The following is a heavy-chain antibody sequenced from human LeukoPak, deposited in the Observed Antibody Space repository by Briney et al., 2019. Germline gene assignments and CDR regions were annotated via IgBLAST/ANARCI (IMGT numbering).Heavy chain of an antibody. CDR1: GGSISSGGYS. D-gene: IGHD3-3*01. CDR3: ARVFPSDYDFWSGYYIGGMDV. Sequence: SQTLSLTCAVSGGSISSGGYSWSWIRQPPGKGLEWIGYIYHSGSTYYNPSLKSRVTISVDRSKNQFSLKLSSVTAADTAVYYCARVFPSDYDFWSGYYIGGMDVWGQGTTATVSS. CDR2: IYHSGST. V-gene: IGHV4-30-2*01. J-gene: IGHJ6*02.